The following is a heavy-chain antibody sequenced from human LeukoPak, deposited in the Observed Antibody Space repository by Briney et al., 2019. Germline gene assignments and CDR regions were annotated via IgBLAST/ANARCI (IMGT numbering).Heavy chain of an antibody. CDR1: GFTFRIYA. CDR3: AKVISKALNYFDY. V-gene: IGHV3-23*01. J-gene: IGHJ4*02. Sequence: GGSLRISCAASGFTFRIYAMSWVRQAPGKGLEWVSSIRDSGGSTYYADSVRGRFTISRDNSKNTLWLQMNSLRAEDTAVYYCAKVISKALNYFDYWGQGTLVTVSS. D-gene: IGHD3-22*01. CDR2: IRDSGGST.